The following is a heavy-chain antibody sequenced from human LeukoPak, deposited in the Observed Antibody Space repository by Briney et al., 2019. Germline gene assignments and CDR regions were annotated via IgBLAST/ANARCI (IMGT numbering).Heavy chain of an antibody. D-gene: IGHD3-3*01. Sequence: GGSLRLSCAASGFTVSSNYMSWVRRAPGKGLEGVSVIYSGGSTYYADSVKGRFTISRDNSKNTLYLQMNSLRAEDTAVYYCARDAVDFSLDYWGQGTLVTVSS. J-gene: IGHJ4*02. CDR2: IYSGGST. CDR3: ARDAVDFSLDY. CDR1: GFTVSSNY. V-gene: IGHV3-53*01.